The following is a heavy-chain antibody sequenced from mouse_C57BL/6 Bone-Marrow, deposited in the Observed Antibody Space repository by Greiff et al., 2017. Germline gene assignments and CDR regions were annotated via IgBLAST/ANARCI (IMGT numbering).Heavy chain of an antibody. J-gene: IGHJ1*03. CDR2: IYPSDSET. V-gene: IGHV1-61*01. Sequence: QVQLQQPGAELVRPGSSVKLSCKASGYTFTSYWMDWVKQRPGQGLEWIGNIYPSDSETHYNQKFKDKATWTVDKSSSTAYMQLSSLTSEDSAVYYCARGHYGNYGWYFDVWGTGTTVTVSS. CDR3: ARGHYGNYGWYFDV. CDR1: GYTFTSYW. D-gene: IGHD2-1*01.